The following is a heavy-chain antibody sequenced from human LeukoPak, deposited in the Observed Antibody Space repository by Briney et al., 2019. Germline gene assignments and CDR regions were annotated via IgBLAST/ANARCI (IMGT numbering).Heavy chain of an antibody. V-gene: IGHV1-8*01. D-gene: IGHD2-15*01. CDR3: ARRAGVVVAAIDWYFDL. Sequence: ASVKVSCKASGYTFTSYDINWVRQATGQGLEWMGWMNPNSGNTGYAQKFQGRVTMTRNTSIRTAYMELSSLRSEDTAVYYCARRAGVVVAAIDWYFDLWGRGTLVTVSS. J-gene: IGHJ2*01. CDR2: MNPNSGNT. CDR1: GYTFTSYD.